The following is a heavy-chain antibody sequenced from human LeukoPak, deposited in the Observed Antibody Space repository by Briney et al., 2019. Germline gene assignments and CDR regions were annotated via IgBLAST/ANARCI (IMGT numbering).Heavy chain of an antibody. V-gene: IGHV3-9*01. CDR3: ARDRMGGGYSRPEYYFDY. CDR1: GFTFDDYA. D-gene: IGHD5-12*01. Sequence: GRSLRLSCAASGFTFDDYAMHWVRHAPGKGLEWVSGISWNSGSIGYADSVKGRFTISRDNAKNSLYLQMNSLRDEDTAVYYCARDRMGGGYSRPEYYFDYWGQGTLVTVSS. J-gene: IGHJ4*02. CDR2: ISWNSGSI.